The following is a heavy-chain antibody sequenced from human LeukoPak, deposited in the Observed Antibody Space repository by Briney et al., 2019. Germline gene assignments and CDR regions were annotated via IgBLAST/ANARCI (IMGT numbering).Heavy chain of an antibody. D-gene: IGHD3-10*01. CDR3: ARIGDLLLWFGETQYFDY. CDR1: GGSISSSNW. Sequence: SETLSLTCAVSGGSISSSNWWSWVRQPPGKGLVWIGSIYYSGSTYYNPSLKSRVTISVDTSKNQFSLKLSSVTAADTAVYYCARIGDLLLWFGETQYFDYWGQGTLVTVSS. V-gene: IGHV4-4*02. CDR2: IYYSGST. J-gene: IGHJ4*02.